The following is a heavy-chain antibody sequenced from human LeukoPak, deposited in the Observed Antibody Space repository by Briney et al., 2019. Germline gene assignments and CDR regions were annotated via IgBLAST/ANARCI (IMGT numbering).Heavy chain of an antibody. CDR2: INPNSGGT. CDR3: ARDLTTPD. V-gene: IGHV1-2*06. J-gene: IGHJ4*02. CDR1: GYTFTDYY. D-gene: IGHD1-1*01. Sequence: ASVKVSCKASGYTFTDYYMHWVQQAPGQGLEWIGRINPNSGGTNYAQKFQGRVTMTRDTSISTAYMELSRLRSDDTAVYYCARDLTTPDWGQGTLVTVSS.